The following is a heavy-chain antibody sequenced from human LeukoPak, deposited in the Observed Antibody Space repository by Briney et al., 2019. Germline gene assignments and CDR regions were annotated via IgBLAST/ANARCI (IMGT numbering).Heavy chain of an antibody. V-gene: IGHV4-34*03. CDR2: INHSGST. CDR1: GGAFSGFY. D-gene: IGHD3-10*01. J-gene: IGHJ3*02. CDR3: TKSDGYGLIRI. Sequence: PSETLSLTCAVYGGAFSGFYWSWIRQPPREGLEWIGEINHSGSTNYNPSLKSRVTISLDTSKNQFSLKVISMTAADTAAYYCTKSDGYGLIRICGRGTMVTVSS.